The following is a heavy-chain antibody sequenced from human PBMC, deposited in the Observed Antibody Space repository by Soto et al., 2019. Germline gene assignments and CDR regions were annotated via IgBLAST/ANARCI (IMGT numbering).Heavy chain of an antibody. CDR2: IVTSSDYI. Sequence: EVQVVEAGGGLVKPGGSLRLSCAASGFTFSTYNMNWVRQAPGKGLEWVSSIVTSSDYIYYADSVKGRFTISRDNAKNSLYLQMNSLRAEDTAVYYCGGGPARLGYWGQGTLVTVSS. V-gene: IGHV3-21*01. J-gene: IGHJ4*02. CDR3: GGGPARLGY. CDR1: GFTFSTYN. D-gene: IGHD6-6*01.